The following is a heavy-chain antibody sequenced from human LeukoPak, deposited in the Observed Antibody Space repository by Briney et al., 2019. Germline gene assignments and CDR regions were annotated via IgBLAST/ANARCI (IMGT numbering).Heavy chain of an antibody. CDR2: IRVTGSST. CDR1: GGTFSSYA. V-gene: IGHV3-23*01. Sequence: GGSLSLSCAASGGTFSSYAMAWVRQAPGKGLGLVWAIRVTGSSTYYADSVKDSFPTSRDHSKTTLYPQKNNLTAEDTAISSCNTEYDYSGSLGQERGYFDSWGQGTLVTVSS. CDR3: NTEYDYSGSLGQERGYFDS. D-gene: IGHD3-16*01. J-gene: IGHJ4*02.